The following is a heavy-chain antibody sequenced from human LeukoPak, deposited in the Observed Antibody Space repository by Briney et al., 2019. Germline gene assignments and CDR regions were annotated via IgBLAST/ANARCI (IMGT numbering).Heavy chain of an antibody. CDR1: GGSISSYY. D-gene: IGHD5-18*01. V-gene: IGHV4-59*12. CDR3: ARDSGGDTAMAEFDY. CDR2: IYYSGST. J-gene: IGHJ4*02. Sequence: SETLSLTCTVSGGSISSYYWSWIRQPPGKGLEWIGYIYYSGSTNYNPSLKSRVTISVDTSKNQFSLKLSSVTAADTAVYYCARDSGGDTAMAEFDYWGQGTLVTVSS.